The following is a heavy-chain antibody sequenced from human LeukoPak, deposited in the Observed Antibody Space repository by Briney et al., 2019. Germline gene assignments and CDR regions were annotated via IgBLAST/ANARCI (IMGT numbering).Heavy chain of an antibody. CDR2: IYTSGST. CDR3: ARSPLLGSLEWLLGDYYYMDV. CDR1: GGSISSYY. D-gene: IGHD3-3*01. J-gene: IGHJ6*03. Sequence: SETLSLTCTVSGGSISSYYWSWIRQPVGKGLEWFGRIYTSGSTNYNPSLKSRLTMSVDTSKNQFSLKLSSVTAADTAVYYSARSPLLGSLEWLLGDYYYMDVWGKGTTVTVSS. V-gene: IGHV4-4*07.